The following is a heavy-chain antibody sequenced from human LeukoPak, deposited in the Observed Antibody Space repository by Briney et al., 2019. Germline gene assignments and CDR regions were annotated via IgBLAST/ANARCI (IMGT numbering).Heavy chain of an antibody. D-gene: IGHD3-22*01. V-gene: IGHV4-34*01. CDR2: INHSGST. Sequence: SETLSLTCAVYGGSFSGYYWSWIRQPPGKGLEWIGEINHSGSTYYSPSLKSRVTMSVDPSNNQFSLNLRSVTAADTAVYYCARRRYYDGSGYLEWGQGTLLSVSS. J-gene: IGHJ1*01. CDR3: ARRRYYDGSGYLE. CDR1: GGSFSGYY.